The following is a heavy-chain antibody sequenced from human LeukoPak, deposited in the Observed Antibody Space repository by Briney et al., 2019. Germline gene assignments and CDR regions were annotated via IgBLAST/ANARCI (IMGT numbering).Heavy chain of an antibody. CDR1: GYSFTAYY. CDR2: MNPNSGNT. Sequence: GASVKVSCKASGYSFTAYYLHWVRQAPGQGLEWMGWMNPNSGNTGYAQKFQGRVTITRNTSISTAYMELSSLRSEDTAVYYCARGRSGRGTPKKSFRNYYYMDVWGKGTTVTVSS. J-gene: IGHJ6*03. V-gene: IGHV1-8*03. CDR3: ARGRSGRGTPKKSFRNYYYMDV. D-gene: IGHD3-3*01.